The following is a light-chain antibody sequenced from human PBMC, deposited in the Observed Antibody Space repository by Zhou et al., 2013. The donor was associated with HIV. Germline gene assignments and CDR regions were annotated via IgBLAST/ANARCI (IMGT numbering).Light chain of an antibody. J-gene: IGKJ1*01. CDR3: MQSLQTPKT. CDR2: LGS. CDR1: QSLLHNNGYNY. Sequence: DIVMTQSPLSLPVTPGEPASISCRPSQSLLHNNGYNYLDWYLQRPGQSPQLLVYLGSARASGVPDRFSGSGSGTYFTLMITRVEADDXGVYYCMQSLQTPKTFGQGTNGGHQ. V-gene: IGKV2-28*01.